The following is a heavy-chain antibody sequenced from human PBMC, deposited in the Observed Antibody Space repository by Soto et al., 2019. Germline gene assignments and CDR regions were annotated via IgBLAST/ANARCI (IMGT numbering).Heavy chain of an antibody. CDR2: IDPSDSYT. CDR1: GYSFTSYW. Sequence: GESLKISCKGSGYSFTSYWISWVRQMPGKGLEWMGRIDPSDSYTNYSPSFQGQVTISADKSISTAYLQWSSLKASDTVMYYCARQRYTSGWLTGPNYYYYYGMDVWGQGTTVTVSS. D-gene: IGHD6-19*01. CDR3: ARQRYTSGWLTGPNYYYYYGMDV. J-gene: IGHJ6*02. V-gene: IGHV5-10-1*01.